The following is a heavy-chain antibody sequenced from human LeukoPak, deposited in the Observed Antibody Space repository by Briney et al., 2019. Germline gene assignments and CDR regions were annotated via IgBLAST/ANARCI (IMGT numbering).Heavy chain of an antibody. CDR2: VSGSGGTT. V-gene: IGHV3-23*01. CDR1: GFTFSNYA. J-gene: IGHJ5*02. Sequence: SGGSLRLSCAASGFTFSNYAMTWVRQGPAKGLEWVSAVSGSGGTTYYADSVKGRFTISRDNSKNTLYLQLSSLRVDDTAVYFNWFDPWGQGTLVTVSS. CDR3: WFDP.